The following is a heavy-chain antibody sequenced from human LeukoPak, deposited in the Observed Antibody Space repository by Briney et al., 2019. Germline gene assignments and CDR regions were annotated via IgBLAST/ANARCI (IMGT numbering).Heavy chain of an antibody. J-gene: IGHJ6*02. CDR2: INPNSGAA. Sequence: ASVKVSCKASGYTFTGYYIHWVRQAPGQGLEWMGWINPNSGAANYARKFQGRVTMTRDTSISTAYMELSRLRSDDTAVYYCARGIPYGMDVWGQGTTVTVSS. V-gene: IGHV1-2*02. CDR1: GYTFTGYY. CDR3: ARGIPYGMDV.